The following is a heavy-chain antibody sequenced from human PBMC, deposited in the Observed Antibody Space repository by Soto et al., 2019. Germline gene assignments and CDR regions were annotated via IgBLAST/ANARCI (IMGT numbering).Heavy chain of an antibody. V-gene: IGHV3-48*01. D-gene: IGHD1-1*01. J-gene: IGHJ3*02. CDR2: ISSSSSII. CDR3: ARRYYNSDAFDM. Sequence: GGSLRLSCAASGFTFSSYSMNWVRQAPGKGLEWVSYISSSSSIIYYADSVKGRFTISRDNAKNSLYLQMNSLRAEDTAVYYCARRYYNSDAFDMWGQGTMVTVSS. CDR1: GFTFSSYS.